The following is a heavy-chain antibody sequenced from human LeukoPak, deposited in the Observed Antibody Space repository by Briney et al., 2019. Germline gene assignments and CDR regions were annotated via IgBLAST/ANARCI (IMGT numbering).Heavy chain of an antibody. CDR2: ISYDGSKK. J-gene: IGHJ4*02. V-gene: IGHV3-30*18. D-gene: IGHD3-22*01. Sequence: GGSLRLSCEASGFTFSSYGMHWVRQAPGKGLEWVAIISYDGSKKYYTESMKGRFTISRDNSKNTLYLQMNSLGPEDTAVYYCAKDRGYYDNSGYFEDWGQGTLVTVSS. CDR3: AKDRGYYDNSGYFED. CDR1: GFTFSSYG.